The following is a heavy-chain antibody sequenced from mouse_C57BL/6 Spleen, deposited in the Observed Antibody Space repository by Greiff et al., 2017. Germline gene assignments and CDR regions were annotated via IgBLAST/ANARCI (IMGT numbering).Heavy chain of an antibody. CDR1: GYTFTSYW. D-gene: IGHD2-5*01. CDR3: ARSVAYYSNDYYAMDY. CDR2: IHPNSGST. V-gene: IGHV1-64*01. Sequence: QVQLQQPGAELVKPGASVKLSCKASGYTFTSYWMHWVKQRPGQGLEWIGMIHPNSGSTNYNEKFKSKATLTVDKSSSTAYMQLSSLTSEDSAVYYRARSVAYYSNDYYAMDYWGQGTSVTVSS. J-gene: IGHJ4*01.